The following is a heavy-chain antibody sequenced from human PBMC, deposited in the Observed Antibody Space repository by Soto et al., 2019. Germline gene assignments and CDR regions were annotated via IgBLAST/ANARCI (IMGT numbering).Heavy chain of an antibody. V-gene: IGHV3-74*01. CDR1: GFTFSSYP. CDR2: ITEDGSGT. Sequence: GSLRLSCATSGFTFSSYPIHWVRQAPGKGPVWVSRITEDGSGTTYADSVKGRFTVTRDNAKNTMYLQMSGLGAEDTAVYHCVRGTNGWRGMDYWGQGTLVTVSS. J-gene: IGHJ4*02. CDR3: VRGTNGWRGMDY. D-gene: IGHD2-8*01.